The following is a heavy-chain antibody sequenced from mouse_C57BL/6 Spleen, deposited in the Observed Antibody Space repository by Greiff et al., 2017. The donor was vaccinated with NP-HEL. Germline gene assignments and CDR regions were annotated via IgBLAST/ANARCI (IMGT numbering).Heavy chain of an antibody. Sequence: EVKLVESGGGLVQPGGSLSLSCAASGFTFTDYYMSWVRQPPGKALAWLGFIRNKANGYTTEYSASVKGRFTISRDNSQSILYLQMNALRAEDSATYYCARSPYDYDAYYAMDYWGQGTSVTVSS. V-gene: IGHV7-3*01. CDR1: GFTFTDYY. CDR2: IRNKANGYTT. CDR3: ARSPYDYDAYYAMDY. J-gene: IGHJ4*01. D-gene: IGHD2-4*01.